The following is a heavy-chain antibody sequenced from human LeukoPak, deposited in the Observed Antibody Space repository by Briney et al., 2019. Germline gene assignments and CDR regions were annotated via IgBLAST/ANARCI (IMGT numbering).Heavy chain of an antibody. J-gene: IGHJ4*02. CDR1: GGSISSGDYY. Sequence: PSETLSLTCTVSGGSISSGDYYWSWIRQPPGKGLEWIGYIYYSGSTYYNPSLKSRVTISVDTSKNQFSLKLNSVTAADTAVYYCARRDGYNHFDYWGQGTLVTASS. D-gene: IGHD5-24*01. CDR2: IYYSGST. V-gene: IGHV4-30-4*01. CDR3: ARRDGYNHFDY.